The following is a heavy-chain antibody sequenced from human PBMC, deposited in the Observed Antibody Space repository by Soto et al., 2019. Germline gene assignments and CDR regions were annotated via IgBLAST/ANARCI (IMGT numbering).Heavy chain of an antibody. CDR1: GGSISSTSYY. J-gene: IGHJ5*02. Sequence: SETLFLTFTVSGGSISSTSYYWGWIRQPPGKGLEWIGSINYIGSTYYSPALKSRVTISVDTSKNQFSLKLRSVTAADTAVYYCARRVGATTGPVPRFDPWGQGTLVT. CDR2: INYIGST. D-gene: IGHD1-1*01. CDR3: ARRVGATTGPVPRFDP. V-gene: IGHV4-39*01.